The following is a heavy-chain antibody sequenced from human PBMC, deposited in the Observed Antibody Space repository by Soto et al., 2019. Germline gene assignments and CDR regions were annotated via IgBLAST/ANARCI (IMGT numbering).Heavy chain of an antibody. CDR1: GYIFTNYD. CDR2: INPNSGNT. J-gene: IGHJ5*02. CDR3: ALGIKYGDYSRLFDP. D-gene: IGHD4-17*01. Sequence: QVQLVQSGAEVKKPGASVKVSCKASGYIFTNYDINWVRQATGQGLEYLGWINPNSGNTGYVQKFKGRVTMTRNTSITTAYMELNSLRSEDTAVYYCALGIKYGDYSRLFDPWGQGTLVTVSS. V-gene: IGHV1-8*01.